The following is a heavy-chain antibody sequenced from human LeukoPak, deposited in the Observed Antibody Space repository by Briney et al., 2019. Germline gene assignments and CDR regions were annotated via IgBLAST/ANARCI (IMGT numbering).Heavy chain of an antibody. CDR3: ARGAEVPAAPDFFDY. CDR1: GGSISSSSYY. D-gene: IGHD2-2*01. Sequence: PSETLSLTCTVSGGSISSSSYYWGWIRQPPGKGLEWIGSIYHSGSTYYNPSLKSRVTISVDTSKNQFSLKLSSVTAADTAVYYCARGAEVPAAPDFFDYWGQGTLVTVSS. V-gene: IGHV4-39*07. CDR2: IYHSGST. J-gene: IGHJ4*02.